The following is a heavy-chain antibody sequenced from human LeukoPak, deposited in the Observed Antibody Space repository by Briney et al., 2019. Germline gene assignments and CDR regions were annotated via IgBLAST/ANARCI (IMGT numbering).Heavy chain of an antibody. Sequence: GGSLRLSCAASGFTFSSYAMSWVRQAPGRGLEWVSAISDSGGSTYYADSVKGRFTIPRDNSKNTLYLQINSLRAEDTAVYYCAKAKKTNSASHFDYWGQGTLVIVSS. J-gene: IGHJ4*02. V-gene: IGHV3-23*01. CDR1: GFTFSSYA. D-gene: IGHD4-23*01. CDR2: ISDSGGST. CDR3: AKAKKTNSASHFDY.